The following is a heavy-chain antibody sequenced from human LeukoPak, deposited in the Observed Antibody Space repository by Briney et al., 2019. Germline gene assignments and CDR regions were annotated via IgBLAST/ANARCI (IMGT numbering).Heavy chain of an antibody. Sequence: GASVKVSCKVSGYTLTELSMHWVRQAPGKGLEWMGGFDPEDGETIYAQKFQGRVTMTEDTSTDTAYMELSSLRSEDTAVYYCATLSSGWYGGIFDYWGQGTLVTVSS. V-gene: IGHV1-24*01. CDR3: ATLSSGWYGGIFDY. CDR1: GYTLTELS. J-gene: IGHJ4*02. CDR2: FDPEDGET. D-gene: IGHD6-19*01.